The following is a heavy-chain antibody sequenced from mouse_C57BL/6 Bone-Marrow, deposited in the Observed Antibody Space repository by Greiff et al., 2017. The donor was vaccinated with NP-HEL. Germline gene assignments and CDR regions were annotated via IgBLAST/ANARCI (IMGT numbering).Heavy chain of an antibody. CDR3: GSFDDYYLDY. V-gene: IGHV14-3*01. D-gene: IGHD2-3*01. Sequence: EVQLQQSVAELVRPGASVKLSCTASGFNINNTYMNWVQQRPEQGLEWIGRIDPADGNTKSASKFTGKATITADTSSNTAYLQLSSLTSEDTAIYYCGSFDDYYLDYWGQGTTLTVSS. CDR2: IDPADGNT. CDR1: GFNINNTY. J-gene: IGHJ2*01.